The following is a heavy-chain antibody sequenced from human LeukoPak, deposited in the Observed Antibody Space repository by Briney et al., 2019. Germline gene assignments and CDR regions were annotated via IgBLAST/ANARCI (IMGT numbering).Heavy chain of an antibody. J-gene: IGHJ4*02. D-gene: IGHD3-22*01. V-gene: IGHV4-34*01. Sequence: SETLSLTCAVYGGSFSGYYWSWIRQPPGKGLEWIGEINHSGNTNYNPSLKSRVTISVDTSKNQFSLKLSSVTAADTAVYYCASSDDSSAYYHYYFAYWGQGTLVTVSS. CDR2: INHSGNT. CDR1: GGSFSGYY. CDR3: ASSDDSSAYYHYYFAY.